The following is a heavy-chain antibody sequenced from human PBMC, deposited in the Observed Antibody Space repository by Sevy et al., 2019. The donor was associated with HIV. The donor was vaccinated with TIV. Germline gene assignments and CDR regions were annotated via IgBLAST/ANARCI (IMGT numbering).Heavy chain of an antibody. Sequence: GGSLRLSCAASGFTVSSNYMSWVRQAPGKGLEWVSVIYSGGSTYYADSVKGRFTISRDNSKNTLYLQMNSLGAEDTAVYYCARGGPPIVVVPAAPIPKYYYGMDVWGQGTTVTVSS. V-gene: IGHV3-66*01. D-gene: IGHD2-2*01. CDR2: IYSGGST. CDR1: GFTVSSNY. CDR3: ARGGPPIVVVPAAPIPKYYYGMDV. J-gene: IGHJ6*02.